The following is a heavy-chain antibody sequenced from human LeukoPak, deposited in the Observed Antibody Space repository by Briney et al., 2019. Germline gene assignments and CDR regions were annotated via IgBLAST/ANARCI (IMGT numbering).Heavy chain of an antibody. CDR3: ARWGSGSYPDY. D-gene: IGHD1-26*01. Sequence: SETLSLTCTVSGGSISSYYWSWIRQPPGKGLEWIGYIYYSGSTNYNPSLKSRVTISVDTSKNQFSLKLSSVTAADTAVYYCARWGSGSYPDYWGQGTLVTVSS. CDR2: IYYSGST. J-gene: IGHJ4*02. V-gene: IGHV4-59*08. CDR1: GGSISSYY.